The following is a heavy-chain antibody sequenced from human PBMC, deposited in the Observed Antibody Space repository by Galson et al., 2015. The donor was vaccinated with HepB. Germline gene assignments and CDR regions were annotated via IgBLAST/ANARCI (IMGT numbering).Heavy chain of an antibody. J-gene: IGHJ4*02. V-gene: IGHV4-34*01. CDR1: GGSFSGYY. Sequence: SETLSLTCTVYGGSFSGYYWSWIRQPPGKGLEWIGEINHSGSTNYNPSLKSRVTISVDTSKNQFSLKLSSVTAADTAVYYCARLLRRGYDPPYWGQGTLVTVSS. CDR2: INHSGST. CDR3: ARLLRRGYDPPY. D-gene: IGHD5-12*01.